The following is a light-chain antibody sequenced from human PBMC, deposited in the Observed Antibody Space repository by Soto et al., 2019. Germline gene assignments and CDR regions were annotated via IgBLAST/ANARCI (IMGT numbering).Light chain of an antibody. V-gene: IGKV1-39*01. CDR1: HDITSY. J-gene: IGKJ2*01. Sequence: DIQMTQSPSSLSASVGDRVTITCQASHDITSYLNWYHQKPGKAPKLLISAASSLQSGVPSRFSGSGSGTDFTLTISSLQPEDFATYFCQQSYTIPFTFGQGTKVEIK. CDR3: QQSYTIPFT. CDR2: AAS.